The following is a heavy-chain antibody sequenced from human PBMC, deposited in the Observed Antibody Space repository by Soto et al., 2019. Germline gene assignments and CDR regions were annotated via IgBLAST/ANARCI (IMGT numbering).Heavy chain of an antibody. V-gene: IGHV4-30-4*02. Sequence: SDTLYITCTVPGGALNSSAYSWPWIRQSPAQGLERICYFYYTGSSFLRPPIRSRVTISLDTLAKHSTLYTNSVTASDTSVYCCARVSGHNTGYYAVYGLVVWGQGTTVT. CDR1: GGALNSSAYS. D-gene: IGHD1-26*01. CDR2: FYYTGSS. CDR3: ARVSGHNTGYYAVYGLVV. J-gene: IGHJ6*02.